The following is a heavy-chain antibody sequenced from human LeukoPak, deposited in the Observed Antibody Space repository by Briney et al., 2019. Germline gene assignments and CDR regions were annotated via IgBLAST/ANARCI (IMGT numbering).Heavy chain of an antibody. J-gene: IGHJ3*02. V-gene: IGHV3-23*01. CDR1: GFTFSSYA. D-gene: IGHD3-22*01. Sequence: PGGSLRLSCAASGFTFSSYAMNWVRQAPGKGLEWVSAISGSGGSTYYADSVKGRFTISRDNSKNTLYLQMNSLRAEDTAVYYCARDGRGGKDYYDSSGYYTWGQGTMVTVSS. CDR3: ARDGRGGKDYYDSSGYYT. CDR2: ISGSGGST.